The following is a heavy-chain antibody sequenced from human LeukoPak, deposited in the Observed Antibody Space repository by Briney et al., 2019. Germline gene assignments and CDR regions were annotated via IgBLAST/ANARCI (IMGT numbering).Heavy chain of an antibody. Sequence: SETLSLTCAVYGGSFSGYYWSWIRQPPGKGLEWIGEINHSGSTNYNPSLKSRVTISVDTSKNQFSLKLSSVTAADTAVYYCARGRLGYCSGGSCSGGCYFDYWGQGTLVTVSS. CDR1: GGSFSGYY. CDR3: ARGRLGYCSGGSCSGGCYFDY. CDR2: INHSGST. J-gene: IGHJ4*02. V-gene: IGHV4-34*01. D-gene: IGHD2-15*01.